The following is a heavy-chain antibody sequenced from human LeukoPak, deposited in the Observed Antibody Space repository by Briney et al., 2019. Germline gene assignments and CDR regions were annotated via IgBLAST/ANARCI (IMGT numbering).Heavy chain of an antibody. Sequence: ASVKVSCKASGYTFTSYYMHWVRQAPGQGLEWMGIINPSGGSTSYAQKFQGRVTMTRDTSTSTVYMELSSLRSEDTAVYYCASWGGGDYYGLGGAFDIWGQGTMVTVSS. V-gene: IGHV1-46*01. CDR1: GYTFTSYY. CDR2: INPSGGST. CDR3: ASWGGGDYYGLGGAFDI. D-gene: IGHD3-10*01. J-gene: IGHJ3*02.